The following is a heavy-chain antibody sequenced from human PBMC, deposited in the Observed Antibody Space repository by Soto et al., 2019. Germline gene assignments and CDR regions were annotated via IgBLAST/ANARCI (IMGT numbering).Heavy chain of an antibody. CDR3: AREGLAPYYYYGMDV. V-gene: IGHV1-18*01. J-gene: IGHJ6*02. CDR2: ISAYNGNT. Sequence: QVQLVQSGGEVKKPGASVKVSCKTSGYSFTTYGISWVRQAPGQGLEWMGWISAYNGNTNYAQKLQGRVTMTTDTSRSTAYMELRSLRSEDTGVYYCAREGLAPYYYYGMDVWGQGSTVTVSS. CDR1: GYSFTTYG.